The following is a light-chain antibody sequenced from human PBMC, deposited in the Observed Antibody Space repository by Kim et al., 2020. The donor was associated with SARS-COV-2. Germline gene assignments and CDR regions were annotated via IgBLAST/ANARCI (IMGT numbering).Light chain of an antibody. CDR1: QTVLYNSNNKNY. J-gene: IGKJ2*03. V-gene: IGKV4-1*01. CDR2: WAS. CDR3: QQYYSTPPS. Sequence: RATLNCKSSQTVLYNSNNKNYLAWYQQKPGQAPKLLIYWASIRECGVSDRFSGSGSETDFTLTISSLQAEDVAVYYCQQYYSTPPSFGQGTKLEI.